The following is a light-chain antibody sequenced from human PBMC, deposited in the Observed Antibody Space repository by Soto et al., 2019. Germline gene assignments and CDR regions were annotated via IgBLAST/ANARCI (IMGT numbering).Light chain of an antibody. CDR2: DVN. CDR3: ISHSSSSTLVV. J-gene: IGLJ2*01. Sequence: QSALTQPASMSGSPGQSITISCTGTSSDVGGYNYVSWYRQHPGKAPKLMIYDVNNRPSGVSNRFSGSKSGNTASLTISGLQAEDEADYYSISHSSSSTLVVFGGGTKLTVL. V-gene: IGLV2-14*03. CDR1: SSDVGGYNY.